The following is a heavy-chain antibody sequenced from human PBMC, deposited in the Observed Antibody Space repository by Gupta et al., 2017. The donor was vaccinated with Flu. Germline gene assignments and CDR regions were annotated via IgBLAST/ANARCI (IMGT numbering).Heavy chain of an antibody. CDR2: IKDKGNSYAT. CDR3: ARAYNTGYHSPGY. V-gene: IGHV3-72*01. D-gene: IGHD5-12*01. Sequence: EVQLVESGGGLVQPGGSLRLSCADYGFPFSAYYMDWVRQAPGKGLEWVGRIKDKGNSYATQYAASVKGRLAISRDDSKNSLYLQMNSLKSEDTAVYYCARAYNTGYHSPGYWGQGALVTVSS. J-gene: IGHJ4*02. CDR1: GFPFSAYY.